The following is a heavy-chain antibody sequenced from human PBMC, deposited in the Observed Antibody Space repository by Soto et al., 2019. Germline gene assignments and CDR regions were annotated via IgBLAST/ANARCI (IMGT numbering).Heavy chain of an antibody. V-gene: IGHV1-69*13. CDR1: GGTFSSYA. CDR3: ESGSSKWLARRWVDP. Sequence: SVQVSCKASGGTFSSYAISWVRQAPGQGLEWMGGIIPIFGTANYAQKFQGRVTITADESTSKAYMEQSSLRSEDTAVYYCESGSSKWLARRWVDPWGQGTLVTVSS. CDR2: IIPIFGTA. J-gene: IGHJ5*02. D-gene: IGHD6-19*01.